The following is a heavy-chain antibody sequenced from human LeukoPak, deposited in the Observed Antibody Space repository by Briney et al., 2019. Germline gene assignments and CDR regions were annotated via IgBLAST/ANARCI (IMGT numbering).Heavy chain of an antibody. J-gene: IGHJ4*02. V-gene: IGHV3-7*05. D-gene: IGHD2-21*01. CDR3: AREGHSGDYFDY. CDR1: GFTFSSYW. CDR2: IKRDGGEK. Sequence: GGSLRLSCVVSGFTFSSYWMSWVRQAPGKGLEWVANIKRDGGEKYYVDSVKGRFTISRDNAKRSLYLQMNSLRAEDTAVYYCAREGHSGDYFDYWGQGTLVTVSS.